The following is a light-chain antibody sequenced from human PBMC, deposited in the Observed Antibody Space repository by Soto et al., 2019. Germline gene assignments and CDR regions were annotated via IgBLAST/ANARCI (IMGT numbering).Light chain of an antibody. V-gene: IGKV1-12*01. CDR1: QGVSTW. CDR2: TAS. J-gene: IGKJ5*01. CDR3: QPHASFPIT. Sequence: DIQMTQSRSSVSASVGDRVTIACRASQGVSTWLAWYQQKPGKAPNLLIYTASSLQSGVPSRFSGSGSGTDFTLTINGLQPEDFETDYFQPHASFPITFGKGTRLDIX.